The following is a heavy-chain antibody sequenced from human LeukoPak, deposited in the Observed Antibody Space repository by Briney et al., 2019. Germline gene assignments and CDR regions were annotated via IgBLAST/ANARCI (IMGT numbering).Heavy chain of an antibody. CDR3: ARDTLGSLDY. V-gene: IGHV3-21*01. CDR2: ISSSSSYI. Sequence: PGGSLRLSCAASGFTVSSIHMVWVRQAPGKGLEWVSSISSSSSYIYYADSVKGRFTISRDNAKNSLYLQMNSLRAEDTAVYYCARDTLGSLDYWGQGTLVTVSS. D-gene: IGHD2/OR15-2a*01. CDR1: GFTVSSIH. J-gene: IGHJ4*02.